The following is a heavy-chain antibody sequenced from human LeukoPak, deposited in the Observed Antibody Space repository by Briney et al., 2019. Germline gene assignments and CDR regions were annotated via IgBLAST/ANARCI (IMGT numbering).Heavy chain of an antibody. J-gene: IGHJ5*02. CDR1: GGSISSSSYY. D-gene: IGHD6-6*01. CDR3: ARGIAARLLVYSNWFDP. Sequence: SETLSLTCTVSGGSISSSSYYWGWIRQPPGKGLEWIGSIYYSGSTHYNPSLKTRVTISVDTSKNQFSLKLSSVTAADTAVYYCARGIAARLLVYSNWFDPWGQGTLVTVSS. CDR2: IYYSGST. V-gene: IGHV4-39*07.